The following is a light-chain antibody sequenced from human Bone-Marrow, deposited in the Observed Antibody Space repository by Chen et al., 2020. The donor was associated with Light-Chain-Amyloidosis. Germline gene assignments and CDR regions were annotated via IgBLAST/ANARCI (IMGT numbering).Light chain of an antibody. J-gene: IGLJ3*02. V-gene: IGLV3-25*03. CDR3: QSADFSGTLV. CDR1: VLSKQY. CDR2: KDT. Sequence: SYHLTPPHSGSLTPGQTATTTCSGDVLSKQYGYWYQQKPGQAPKLVIYKDTERPSGIPERFSGSSSGTTVTLTISGVQAEDEADYYCQSADFSGTLVFGGGTKLTVL.